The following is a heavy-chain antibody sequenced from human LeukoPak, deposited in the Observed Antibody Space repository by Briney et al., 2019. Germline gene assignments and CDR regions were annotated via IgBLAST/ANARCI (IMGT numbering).Heavy chain of an antibody. CDR3: ARTVQYCSGGSCYSWYLLADNWFDP. CDR2: INHSGIT. CDR1: GGSFSGYY. V-gene: IGHV4-34*01. J-gene: IGHJ5*02. Sequence: PSETLSLTCAVYGGSFSGYYWSWIRQPPGKGLEWIGEINHSGITNYNPSLKSRVTISVDTSKNHFSLKLSSVTAADTAVYYCARTVQYCSGGSCYSWYLLADNWFDPWGQGTLVTVSS. D-gene: IGHD2-15*01.